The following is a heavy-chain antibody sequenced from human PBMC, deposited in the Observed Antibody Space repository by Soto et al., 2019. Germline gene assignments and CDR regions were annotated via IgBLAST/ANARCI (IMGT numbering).Heavy chain of an antibody. Sequence: QVQLVQSGAEVKKPGSSVKVSCKASGGTFSSYAISWVRQAPGQGLEWMGGIIPIFGTANYAQKFQGRVTITADESTSTAYMELSSLRSEDTAVYYCASPPELLRSPASPASYYYYGMDVWGQGTTVTVSS. CDR2: IIPIFGTA. J-gene: IGHJ6*02. CDR1: GGTFSSYA. D-gene: IGHD1-26*01. CDR3: ASPPELLRSPASPASYYYYGMDV. V-gene: IGHV1-69*01.